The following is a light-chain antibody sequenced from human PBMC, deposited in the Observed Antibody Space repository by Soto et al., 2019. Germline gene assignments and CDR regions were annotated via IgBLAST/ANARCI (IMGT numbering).Light chain of an antibody. J-gene: IGKJ3*01. CDR3: QQDGSSRFFT. Sequence: EIVLTQSPGTLSLSPGERATLSCRASQSVSSSYLAWYQQKPGQAPRLLIYGASSRATGIPDRFSGSGSGKDFTLIISRLEPEDFAVYYCQQDGSSRFFTFGPGTKVDIK. V-gene: IGKV3-20*01. CDR2: GAS. CDR1: QSVSSSY.